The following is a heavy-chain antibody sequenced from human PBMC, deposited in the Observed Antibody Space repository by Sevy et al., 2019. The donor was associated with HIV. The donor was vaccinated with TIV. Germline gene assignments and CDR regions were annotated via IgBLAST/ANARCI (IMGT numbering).Heavy chain of an antibody. D-gene: IGHD6-13*01. V-gene: IGHV3-30*19. Sequence: GGSLGLSCAASGFTFSSYGMHWVRQAPGTGLEWVAVISYDGSFTYYADSVEGRFTISRDNSKNTLFLQMNSLRHEDTAVYYCARSQSSSWHYFDYWGQGTLVTVSS. CDR3: ARSQSSSWHYFDY. J-gene: IGHJ4*02. CDR2: ISYDGSFT. CDR1: GFTFSSYG.